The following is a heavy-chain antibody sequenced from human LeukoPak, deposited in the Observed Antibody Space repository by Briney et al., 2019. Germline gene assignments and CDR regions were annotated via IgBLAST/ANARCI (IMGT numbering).Heavy chain of an antibody. CDR1: GFTFSSYW. D-gene: IGHD1-26*01. CDR2: IKQDGSEK. J-gene: IGHJ4*02. Sequence: GGSLRLSCAASGFTFSSYWMHWVRQAPGKGLEWVANIKQDGSEKYYVDSVKGRFTISRDNAKNSLYLQMNSLRAEDTAVYYCARGRWISGNYYNFDYWGQGTLVTVSS. CDR3: ARGRWISGNYYNFDY. V-gene: IGHV3-7*01.